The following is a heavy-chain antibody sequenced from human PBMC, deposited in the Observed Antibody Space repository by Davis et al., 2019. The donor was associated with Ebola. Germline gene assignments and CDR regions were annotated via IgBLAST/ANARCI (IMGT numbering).Heavy chain of an antibody. CDR2: IRYDGSNK. CDR3: AKDLSGWLNSEYFQH. J-gene: IGHJ1*01. Sequence: GESLKISCAASGFTFSSYGMHWVRQAPGKGLEWVAFIRYDGSNKYYADSVKGRFTISRDNSKNTLYLQMNSLRAEDTAVYYCAKDLSGWLNSEYFQHWGQGTLVTVSS. CDR1: GFTFSSYG. V-gene: IGHV3-30*02. D-gene: IGHD6-19*01.